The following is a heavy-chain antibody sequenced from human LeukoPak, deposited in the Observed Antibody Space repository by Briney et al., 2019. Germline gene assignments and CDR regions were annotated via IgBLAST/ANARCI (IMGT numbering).Heavy chain of an antibody. D-gene: IGHD6-19*01. V-gene: IGHV1-18*01. Sequence: ASVKVSCKASGYTFTSHGISWVRQAPGQGLEWMGWISAYNGDTKYAQNLQGRVTLTTNTLTTTAYLELRSLTSDDTAVSYCVRDPSNTSGWKTWFDPWGQGTLVTVSS. CDR2: ISAYNGDT. J-gene: IGHJ5*02. CDR1: GYTFTSHG. CDR3: VRDPSNTSGWKTWFDP.